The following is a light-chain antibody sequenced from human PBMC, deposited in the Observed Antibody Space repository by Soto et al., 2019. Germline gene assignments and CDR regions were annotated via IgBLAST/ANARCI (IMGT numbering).Light chain of an antibody. CDR3: QQSYSTPRT. CDR2: AAS. V-gene: IGKV1-39*01. J-gene: IGKJ1*01. CDR1: QSISSY. Sequence: DIQMTQSPASLSSSVGDRVTITCRASQSISSYLTWYQQKQGNAPKLLIYAASSLQSGVPSRFSGSGSGTDFTLTISSLQPEDFATYYCQQSYSTPRTFGQGTKVEIK.